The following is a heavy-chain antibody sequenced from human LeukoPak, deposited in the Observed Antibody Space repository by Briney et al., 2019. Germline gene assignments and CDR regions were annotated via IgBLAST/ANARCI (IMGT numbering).Heavy chain of an antibody. CDR3: ARKYSSGWYGPFDY. CDR1: GGSSSGYY. D-gene: IGHD6-19*01. J-gene: IGHJ4*02. Sequence: PSETLSLTCAVYGGSSSGYYWSWIRQPPGKGLEWIGYIYYSGSTYYNPSLKSRVTISVDTSKNQFSLKLSSVTAADTAVYYCARKYSSGWYGPFDYWGQGTLVTVSS. CDR2: IYYSGST. V-gene: IGHV4-30-4*08.